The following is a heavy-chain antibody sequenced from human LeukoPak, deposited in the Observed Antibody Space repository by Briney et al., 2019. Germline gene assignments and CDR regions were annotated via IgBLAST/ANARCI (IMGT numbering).Heavy chain of an antibody. D-gene: IGHD3-10*01. J-gene: IGHJ3*02. Sequence: GGSLRLSCAASGFTVSSNYMSWVRQAPGKGLEWVSVIYSGGSTYYADSVKGRFTISRDNSKNTLYLQMNSLRAEDTAVYYCARDSARGPAHDAFDIWGQGTMVTVSS. CDR2: IYSGGST. V-gene: IGHV3-53*01. CDR1: GFTVSSNY. CDR3: ARDSARGPAHDAFDI.